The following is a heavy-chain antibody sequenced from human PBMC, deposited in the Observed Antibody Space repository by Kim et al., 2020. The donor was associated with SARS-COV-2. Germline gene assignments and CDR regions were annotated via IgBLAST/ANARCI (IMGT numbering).Heavy chain of an antibody. CDR1: GGSISGYY. CDR3: ARDRSEFDY. V-gene: IGHV4-59*13. CDR2: IYYSGDT. J-gene: IGHJ4*02. D-gene: IGHD3-16*02. Sequence: SETLSLTCTVSGGSISGYYWSWIRQPPGKRLEWIGYIYYSGDTNYNPSLKSRVTISVDTSKNQFSLKLSSVTAADTAVYYCARDRSEFDYWGQGTLVTVSS.